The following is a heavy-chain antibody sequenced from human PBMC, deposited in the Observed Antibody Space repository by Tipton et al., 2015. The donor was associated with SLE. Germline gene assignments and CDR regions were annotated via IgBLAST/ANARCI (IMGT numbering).Heavy chain of an antibody. CDR1: GFIFNDYW. CDR3: ARVHWKGDAFDI. D-gene: IGHD1-1*01. CDR2: INGDGSSK. V-gene: IGHV3-74*01. Sequence: GSLRLSCAASGFIFNDYWMHWVRQAPGKGLVWVSRINGDGSSKTYADSVKGRFTISRDNAKNTLYVEMNSLRAEDTAVYYCARVHWKGDAFDIWGQGTMVTVSS. J-gene: IGHJ3*02.